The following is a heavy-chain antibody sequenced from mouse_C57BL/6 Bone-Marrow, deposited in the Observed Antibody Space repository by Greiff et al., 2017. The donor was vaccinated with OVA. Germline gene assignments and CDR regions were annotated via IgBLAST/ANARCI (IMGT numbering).Heavy chain of an antibody. CDR2: IYPGDGDT. Sequence: QVQLQQSGPELVKPGASVKISCKASGYAFSSSWMNWVKQRPGKGLEWIGRIYPGDGDTNYNGKFKGKATLTADKSSSTAYMQLSSLTSEDSAVSFCARDSSGSSFAYWGQGTLVTVSA. J-gene: IGHJ3*01. D-gene: IGHD3-2*02. V-gene: IGHV1-82*01. CDR1: GYAFSSSW. CDR3: ARDSSGSSFAY.